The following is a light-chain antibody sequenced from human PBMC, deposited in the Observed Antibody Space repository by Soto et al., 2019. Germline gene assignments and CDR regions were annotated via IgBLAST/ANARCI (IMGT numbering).Light chain of an antibody. V-gene: IGKV2-30*01. J-gene: IGKJ2*01. CDR2: KVY. Sequence: AVMTQSPLSLPVTLGQSASIACESSQSLMYRDGNTYLNWVHQRPGQSPRRLIYKVYNRDSGVPHGFSGSGSGTDFTLEISGVEAEDVGVYYCMQATHWPYTFGQGTKLEIK. CDR1: QSLMYRDGNTY. CDR3: MQATHWPYT.